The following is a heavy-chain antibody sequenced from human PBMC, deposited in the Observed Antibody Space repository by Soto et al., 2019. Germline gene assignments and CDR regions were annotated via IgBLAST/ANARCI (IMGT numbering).Heavy chain of an antibody. V-gene: IGHV3-66*01. CDR3: ATDLTDFWSLSFTY. CDR2: IYSGGST. Sequence: GGSLRLSCAAAGFTVSSNYMSWVRQAPGKGLEWVSVIYSGGSTYYADSVKGRFTISRDNSKNTLYLQMNSLRAEDTAVYYCATDLTDFWSLSFTYWGQGTLVTVSS. D-gene: IGHD3-3*01. J-gene: IGHJ4*02. CDR1: GFTVSSNY.